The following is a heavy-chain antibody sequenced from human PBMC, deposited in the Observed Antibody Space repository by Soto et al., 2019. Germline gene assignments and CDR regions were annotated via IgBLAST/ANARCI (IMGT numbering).Heavy chain of an antibody. V-gene: IGHV5-51*01. CDR2: IYPGDSDT. CDR3: AMNIVATQGGKNYYYYGMDV. Sequence: GESLKISCKGSGYSFTSYWIGWVRQMPGKGLEWMGIIYPGDSDTRYSPSFQGQVTISADKSISTAYLQWSSLKASDTAMYYCAMNIVATQGGKNYYYYGMDVWGQGTTVTVSS. CDR1: GYSFTSYW. D-gene: IGHD5-12*01. J-gene: IGHJ6*02.